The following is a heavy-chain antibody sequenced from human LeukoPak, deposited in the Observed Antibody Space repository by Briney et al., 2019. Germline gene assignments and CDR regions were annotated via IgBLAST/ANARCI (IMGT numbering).Heavy chain of an antibody. CDR2: ISDSGRI. Sequence: SETLSLTCSVSGGSISDYYWSWIRQPPGKGLEWIGYISDSGRIDYNPSLKSRVTISVDTSKSQFSLKLSSVTAADTAVYYCARSYRGQWLAVGGLWGQGTLVTVSS. CDR1: GGSISDYY. J-gene: IGHJ4*02. V-gene: IGHV4-59*08. CDR3: ARSYRGQWLAVGGL. D-gene: IGHD6-19*01.